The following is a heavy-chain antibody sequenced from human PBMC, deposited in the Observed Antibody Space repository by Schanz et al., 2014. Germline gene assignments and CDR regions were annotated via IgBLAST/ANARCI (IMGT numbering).Heavy chain of an antibody. CDR1: GYTFTSDS. D-gene: IGHD6-19*01. V-gene: IGHV1-46*01. CDR3: TRGGYSSGWYDRDIAHFDY. CDR2: INPSGGST. J-gene: IGHJ4*02. Sequence: QVQLVQSGAEVKKPGASVKVSCKASGYTFTSDSMHWVRQAPGQGLEWMGMINPSGGSTTYAQKFQGRVTMTTDTSTGTAYMELRSLRSDDTALYYCTRGGYSSGWYDRDIAHFDYWGQGILVTVSS.